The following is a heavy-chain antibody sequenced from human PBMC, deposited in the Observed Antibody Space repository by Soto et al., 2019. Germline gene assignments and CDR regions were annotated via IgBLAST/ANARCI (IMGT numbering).Heavy chain of an antibody. Sequence: QVQLVQSGAQVKTPGASVKVSCKASGYSFTGYYIHWVRQAPGQGLEWMGWNNPNSGATNYAQKFQGRVTMTTDTSISTAYMELISLRSDDTAVFYCVRGNYGDYEQNWFDPWGQGTLVTVSS. CDR2: NNPNSGAT. CDR1: GYSFTGYY. D-gene: IGHD4-17*01. J-gene: IGHJ5*02. CDR3: VRGNYGDYEQNWFDP. V-gene: IGHV1-2*02.